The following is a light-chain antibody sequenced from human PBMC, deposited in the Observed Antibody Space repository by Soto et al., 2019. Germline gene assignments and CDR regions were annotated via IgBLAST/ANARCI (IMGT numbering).Light chain of an antibody. V-gene: IGLV2-18*02. Sequence: QSALTQPPSVSGSPGQSVTISCTGTSSDVGSYNRVSWYQQPPGTAPKLMIYEVTNRPSGVPNRFSASKSGNTASLTISGLQAEEGADYYCTSYTSSRTWVFGGGTKLTVL. J-gene: IGLJ3*02. CDR2: EVT. CDR1: SSDVGSYNR. CDR3: TSYTSSRTWV.